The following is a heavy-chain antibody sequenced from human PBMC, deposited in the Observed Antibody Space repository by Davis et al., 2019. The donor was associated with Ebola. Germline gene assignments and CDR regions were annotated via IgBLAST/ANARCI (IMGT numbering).Heavy chain of an antibody. J-gene: IGHJ4*02. V-gene: IGHV3-7*01. D-gene: IGHD3-3*01. CDR1: GFTFSGSA. Sequence: GGSLRLSCAASGFTFSGSAMHWVRQAPGKGLEWVANIKQDGSEKYYVDSVKGRFTISRDNAKNSLYLQMNSLRAEDTAVYYCARWRGLRFLEWPNRFDYWGQGTLVTVSS. CDR3: ARWRGLRFLEWPNRFDY. CDR2: IKQDGSEK.